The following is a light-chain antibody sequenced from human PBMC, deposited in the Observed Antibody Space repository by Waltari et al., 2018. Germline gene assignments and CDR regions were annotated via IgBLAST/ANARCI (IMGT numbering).Light chain of an antibody. CDR2: EVF. CDR1: TSDVGSYDL. CDR3: CSYAGRGTYV. J-gene: IGLJ1*01. V-gene: IGLV2-23*02. Sequence: QSALTQPASVSGTPGQSITISCSGTTSDVGSYDLVSWYQQHPGEAPKLLICEVFKRPPDTSSRFSSAKSGSTASLTISGLQPEDEADYYCCSYAGRGTYVFGSGTKVTVL.